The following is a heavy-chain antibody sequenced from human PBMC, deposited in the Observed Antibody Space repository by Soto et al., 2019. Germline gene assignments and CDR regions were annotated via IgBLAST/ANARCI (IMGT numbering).Heavy chain of an antibody. J-gene: IGHJ5*02. V-gene: IGHV1-18*01. CDR1: GYTFTSYG. CDR2: ISAYNGNT. CDR3: ARTSGYSSTDNWFDP. Sequence: QVPLVQSGAEVKKPGASVKVSCKASGYTFTSYGISWVRQSPGQGLEWMGWISAYNGNTNNGQKFQGRVAVTTDTSTSTAYMELMNLRSDDTAVYYCARTSGYSSTDNWFDPWGQGTLVTVSS. D-gene: IGHD6-13*01.